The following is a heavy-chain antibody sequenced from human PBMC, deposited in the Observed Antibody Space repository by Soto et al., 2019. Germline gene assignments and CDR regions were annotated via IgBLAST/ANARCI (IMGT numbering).Heavy chain of an antibody. CDR1: GGSISGHC. CDR3: ARGITYYDFWSGYHNWFDP. D-gene: IGHD3-3*01. CDR2: INHSGST. J-gene: IGHJ5*02. Sequence: VPMPVPWAVDGGSISGHCWSWISQHTGKGLEWIGEINHSGSTNYNPSLKSRVTISVATSKNQFSLKLSSVTAADTAVYYCARGITYYDFWSGYHNWFDPWGQGTLVTVSS. V-gene: IGHV4-34*01.